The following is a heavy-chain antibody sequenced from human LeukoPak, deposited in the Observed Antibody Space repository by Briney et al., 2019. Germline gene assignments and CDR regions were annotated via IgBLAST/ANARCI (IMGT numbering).Heavy chain of an antibody. CDR1: GGSISSGDYS. J-gene: IGHJ3*02. CDR3: ARAREMASNAFDI. CDR2: IYHSGST. D-gene: IGHD5-24*01. Sequence: SQTLSLTCAVSGGSISSGDYSWSWIRQPPGKGLEWIGYIYHSGSTSYNPSLKTRVTILLDRSKNHFSLRLSSVTAADTAVYYCARAREMASNAFDIWGQGTMVTVSS. V-gene: IGHV4-30-2*01.